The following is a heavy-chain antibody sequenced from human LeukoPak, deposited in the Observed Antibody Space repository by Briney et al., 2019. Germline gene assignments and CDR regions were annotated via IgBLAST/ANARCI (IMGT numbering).Heavy chain of an antibody. CDR2: ISYDGSNK. CDR3: ARLCHCYTFDY. D-gene: IGHD2-2*02. J-gene: IGHJ4*02. V-gene: IGHV3-30-3*01. Sequence: GRSLRLSCAASGFTFSSYAMHWVRQAPGKGLEWVAVISYDGSNKYYADSVKGRFTISRDNSKNTLYLQMNSLRAEDTAVYYCARLCHCYTFDYWGQGTLVTVSS. CDR1: GFTFSSYA.